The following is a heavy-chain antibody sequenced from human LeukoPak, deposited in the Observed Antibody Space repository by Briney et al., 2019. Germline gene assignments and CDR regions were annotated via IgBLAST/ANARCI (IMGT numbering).Heavy chain of an antibody. CDR1: GGSISTYY. Sequence: SETLSLTCSVSGGSISTYYWSWIRQPPGKGLEWIGYIYYTGTTNYNPSLRSRLTISVDTSRNQFSLRLSSVTAADPAVYYCAREDPQTTVPEGMDVWGHGTTVIVSS. J-gene: IGHJ6*02. V-gene: IGHV4-59*01. CDR3: AREDPQTTVPEGMDV. CDR2: IYYTGTT. D-gene: IGHD4-17*01.